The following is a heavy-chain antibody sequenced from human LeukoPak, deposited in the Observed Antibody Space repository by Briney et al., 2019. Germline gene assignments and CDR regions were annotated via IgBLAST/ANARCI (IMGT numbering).Heavy chain of an antibody. Sequence: SETLSLTCTVSGGSISSYYWSWIRQPPGKGLEWIGYIYYSGSTNYNPSLKSRVTISVDTSKNQFSLKLSSVTAADTAMYYCARDSARSSSWADHWGQGTLVTVSS. CDR2: IYYSGST. CDR3: ARDSARSSSWADH. CDR1: GGSISSYY. D-gene: IGHD6-13*01. V-gene: IGHV4-59*01. J-gene: IGHJ1*01.